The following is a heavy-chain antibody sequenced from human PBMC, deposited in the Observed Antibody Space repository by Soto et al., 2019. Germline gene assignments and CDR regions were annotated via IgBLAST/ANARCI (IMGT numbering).Heavy chain of an antibody. V-gene: IGHV4-59*01. D-gene: IGHD3-3*01. CDR2: IHYTGST. CDR1: GDSINDYY. Sequence: SETLSLTCTVSGDSINDYYWGWIRQPPGKGPEWIGYIHYTGSTNSNPSLRSRVTMSLDTSRNQFSLKLSSVTAADTAVFYCARWMGVWSGYYIPFLDYWGRGTLVTVSS. CDR3: ARWMGVWSGYYIPFLDY. J-gene: IGHJ4*01.